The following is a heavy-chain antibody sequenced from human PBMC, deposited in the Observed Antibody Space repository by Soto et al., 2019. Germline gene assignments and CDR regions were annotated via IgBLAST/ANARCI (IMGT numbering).Heavy chain of an antibody. Sequence: PGGSLRLSCAASGFTFSSYGMHWVRQAPGKGLEWVAVIWYDGSNKYYADSVKGRFTISRDNSKNTLYLQMNSLRAEDTAVYYCAREGVGATQFDYWGQGTLVTVSS. J-gene: IGHJ4*02. CDR1: GFTFSSYG. D-gene: IGHD1-26*01. CDR2: IWYDGSNK. V-gene: IGHV3-33*01. CDR3: AREGVGATQFDY.